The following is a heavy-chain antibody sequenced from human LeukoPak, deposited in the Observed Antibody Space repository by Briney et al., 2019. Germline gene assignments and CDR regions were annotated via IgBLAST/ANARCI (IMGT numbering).Heavy chain of an antibody. V-gene: IGHV3-30*04. D-gene: IGHD3-22*01. CDR1: GFTFRSYA. Sequence: PGRSLRLSCAASGFTFRSYAMHWVRQAPGKGLEWEAAISYDGSNKKYADSVKGRFSISRDNSKNTLYLQMNSLRAEDTAVYYCAREGHYDSRGYYSDYWGQGTLVTVSS. CDR3: AREGHYDSRGYYSDY. CDR2: ISYDGSNK. J-gene: IGHJ4*02.